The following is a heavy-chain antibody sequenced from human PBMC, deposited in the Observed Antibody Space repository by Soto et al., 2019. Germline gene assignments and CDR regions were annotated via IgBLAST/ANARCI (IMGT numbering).Heavy chain of an antibody. CDR1: GFTFSSYG. Sequence: GGSLRLSCAASGFTFSSYGMHWVRQAPGKGLEWVAVISYDGSNKYYADSVKGRFTISRDNSKNTLYLQMNSLRAEDTAVYYCAKDLRIRATTSVFDYWGQGTLVTVSS. J-gene: IGHJ4*02. V-gene: IGHV3-30*18. D-gene: IGHD1-26*01. CDR3: AKDLRIRATTSVFDY. CDR2: ISYDGSNK.